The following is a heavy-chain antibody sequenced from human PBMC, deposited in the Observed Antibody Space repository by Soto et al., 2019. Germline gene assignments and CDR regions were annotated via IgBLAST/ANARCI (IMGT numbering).Heavy chain of an antibody. J-gene: IGHJ6*02. CDR3: ARALGGVSSSGMDV. CDR1: GGTFSSYT. V-gene: IGHV1-69*01. D-gene: IGHD1-26*01. CDR2: IIPVFGAA. Sequence: QVQLVQSGAEVKKPGSSVKLSCKASGGTFSSYTISWVRQAPGQGLEWMGGIIPVFGAAYYAQKFQGRVTITADESTSTAYMELSSLRSDDTAVYSCARALGGVSSSGMDVWGQGTSVTVSS.